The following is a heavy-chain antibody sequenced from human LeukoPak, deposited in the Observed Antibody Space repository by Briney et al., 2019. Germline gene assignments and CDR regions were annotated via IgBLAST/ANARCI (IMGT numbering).Heavy chain of an antibody. D-gene: IGHD1-26*01. V-gene: IGHV4-34*01. Sequence: SETLSLTCAVYGGSFSGYYWSWIRQPPGKGLEWIGEINHSGSTNYNPSLKSRVTISVDTSKNQFSLKLSSVTAADTAVYYCARDKGGSYPAGAFDIWGQGTMVTVSS. J-gene: IGHJ3*02. CDR2: INHSGST. CDR1: GGSFSGYY. CDR3: ARDKGGSYPAGAFDI.